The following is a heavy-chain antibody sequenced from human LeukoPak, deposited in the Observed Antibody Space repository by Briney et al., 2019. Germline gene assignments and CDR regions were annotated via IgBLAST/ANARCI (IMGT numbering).Heavy chain of an antibody. D-gene: IGHD6-19*01. CDR1: GFTFSTYA. J-gene: IGHJ4*02. CDR3: AKGREAAVAGYFDY. Sequence: GGSLRLSCAASGFTFSTYALIWVRQAPGKGREWVSTISDSGDTTHYADSVKGRFTISRDNSKNTLYLQMNSLRVEDTALYYCAKGREAAVAGYFDYWGQGTLVTVSS. CDR2: ISDSGDTT. V-gene: IGHV3-23*01.